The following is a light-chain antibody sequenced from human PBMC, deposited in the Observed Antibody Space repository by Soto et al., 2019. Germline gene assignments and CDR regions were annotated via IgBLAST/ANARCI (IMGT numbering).Light chain of an antibody. Sequence: DIVVTQTPLSLSVTPGQPASISCNSTQSLQHSDGKTYLYWYLHKAGQPPQLLIYEVSKRFAGVPDRFSGSGSGTDFTLKINLVEAEDVGLYYCMQNIEPSFGQGTKLEIK. J-gene: IGKJ2*01. V-gene: IGKV2D-29*01. CDR3: MQNIEPS. CDR2: EVS. CDR1: QSLQHSDGKTY.